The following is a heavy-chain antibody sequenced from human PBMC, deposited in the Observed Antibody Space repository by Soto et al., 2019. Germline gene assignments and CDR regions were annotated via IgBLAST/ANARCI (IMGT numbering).Heavy chain of an antibody. Sequence: GESLKISCKGSGYSFTSYWISWVRQMPGKGLEWMGRIDPSDSYTNYSPSFQGHVTISADKSISTAYLQWSSLKASDTAMYYCATSPLVANQVDYWGQGTLVTVSS. CDR2: IDPSDSYT. J-gene: IGHJ4*02. V-gene: IGHV5-10-1*01. CDR1: GYSFTSYW. D-gene: IGHD5-12*01. CDR3: ATSPLVANQVDY.